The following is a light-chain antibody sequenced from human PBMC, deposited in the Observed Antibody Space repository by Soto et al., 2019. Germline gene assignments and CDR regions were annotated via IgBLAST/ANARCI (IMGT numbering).Light chain of an antibody. V-gene: IGLV7-46*01. CDR2: DAV. J-gene: IGLJ2*01. Sequence: QAVVTQEPSLTVSPGGTVTLTCESATGAVTNGHYPYWFQQKPGQAPTTLIYDAVNKHSWTPARFSGSLLGGKAALTLSGAQPDDEADYYCLLAYDGVRIFGGGTKLTVL. CDR1: TGAVTNGHY. CDR3: LLAYDGVRI.